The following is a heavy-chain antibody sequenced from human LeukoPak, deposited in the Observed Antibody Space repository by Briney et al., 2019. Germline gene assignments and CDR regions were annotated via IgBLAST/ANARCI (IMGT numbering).Heavy chain of an antibody. J-gene: IGHJ6*02. CDR3: VRGGPDFWSGDIDGMDV. CDR2: INPNSGGT. CDR1: GYTFTGYY. V-gene: IGHV1-2*04. Sequence: GASVKVSCKASGYTFTGYYMHWVRQAPGQGLEWMGWINPNSGGTNYAQKFQGWVTMTRDTSISTAYMELSRLRSDDTAVYYCVRGGPDFWSGDIDGMDVWDQGTTVTVSS. D-gene: IGHD3-3*01.